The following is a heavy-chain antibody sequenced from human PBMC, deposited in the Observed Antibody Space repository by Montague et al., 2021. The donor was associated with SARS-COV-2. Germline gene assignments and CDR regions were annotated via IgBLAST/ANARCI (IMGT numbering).Heavy chain of an antibody. CDR3: ARSLDPSGTYYLPY. V-gene: IGHV4-59*01. Sequence: SETLSLTCTVSGGSIGSYYWSWLRQPPGKGLEWIGNIYYSGSNNYSPSFKSRVTISIDTPKNQFSLKLSSVTAADTAVYYCARSLDPSGTYYLPYWGQGTLVTVSS. CDR2: IYYSGSN. J-gene: IGHJ4*02. D-gene: IGHD3-10*01. CDR1: GGSIGSYY.